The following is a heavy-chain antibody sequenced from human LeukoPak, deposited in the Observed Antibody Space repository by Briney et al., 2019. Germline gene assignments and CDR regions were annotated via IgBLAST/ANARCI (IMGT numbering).Heavy chain of an antibody. CDR2: IYYSGST. Sequence: SETLSLTCTVSGGSISSYYWSWIRQPPGKGLEWIGSIYYSGSTYYNPSLKSRVTISVDTSKNQFSLKLSSVTAADTAVYYCARVPGIAVAGRFDPWGQGTLVTVSS. D-gene: IGHD6-19*01. V-gene: IGHV4-59*05. CDR1: GGSISSYY. CDR3: ARVPGIAVAGRFDP. J-gene: IGHJ5*02.